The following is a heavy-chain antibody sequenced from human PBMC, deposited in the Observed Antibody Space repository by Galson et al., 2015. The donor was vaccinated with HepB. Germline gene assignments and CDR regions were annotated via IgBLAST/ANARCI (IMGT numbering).Heavy chain of an antibody. CDR2: ISYDGKDK. D-gene: IGHD6-19*01. V-gene: IGHV3-30*01. CDR3: VRVISGGWGFDS. J-gene: IGHJ4*02. CDR1: GFIFNSYA. Sequence: SLRLSCAASGFIFNSYAMHWVRQAPGKGLEWVAVISYDGKDKYYADSVKGRFTVSRDDSKNTLFLQMNSLRAEDTAVYHCVRVISGGWGFDSWGQGTLVTVSS.